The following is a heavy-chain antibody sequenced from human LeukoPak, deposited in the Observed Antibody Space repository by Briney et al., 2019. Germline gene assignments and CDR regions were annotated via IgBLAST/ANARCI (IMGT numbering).Heavy chain of an antibody. J-gene: IGHJ4*02. CDR3: ARVLAYYDILTGYLNSDH. V-gene: IGHV4-30-4*01. Sequence: SETLSLTCTVSGGSISSGDYYWSWIRQPPGKGLEWIGYIYYSGSTYYNPSLKSRVTISVDTSKNQFSLKLSSVTAADTAVYYCARVLAYYDILTGYLNSDHWGQGTLVTVSS. CDR1: GGSISSGDYY. D-gene: IGHD3-9*01. CDR2: IYYSGST.